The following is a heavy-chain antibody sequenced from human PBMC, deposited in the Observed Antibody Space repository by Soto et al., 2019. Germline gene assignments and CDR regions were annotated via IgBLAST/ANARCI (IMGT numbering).Heavy chain of an antibody. Sequence: GGSLRLSCAASGFTFSSYIMNWVRQAPGKGLEWVSSISSSSTYLYYAESVKGRFTISRDNAKNSLYLQMNSLRAEDTAVYYCARGRIGYCSGGSCWTDAFDIWGQGTMVTVSS. J-gene: IGHJ3*02. V-gene: IGHV3-21*01. D-gene: IGHD2-15*01. CDR3: ARGRIGYCSGGSCWTDAFDI. CDR2: ISSSSTYL. CDR1: GFTFSSYI.